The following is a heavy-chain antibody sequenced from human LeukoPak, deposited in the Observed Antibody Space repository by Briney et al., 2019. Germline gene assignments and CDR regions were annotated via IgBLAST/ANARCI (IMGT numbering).Heavy chain of an antibody. CDR1: GFTFSSYG. D-gene: IGHD6-6*01. J-gene: IGHJ6*03. CDR2: IRYDGSNK. CDR3: AKDPAARLYYYYYMDV. Sequence: PGGSLRLSCAASGFTFSSYGMHWVRQAPGKGLEWVAFIRYDGSNKYYADSVKGRFTISRDNSKNTLYLQMNSLRAEDTAVYYCAKDPAARLYYYYYMDVWGKGTTITVSS. V-gene: IGHV3-30*02.